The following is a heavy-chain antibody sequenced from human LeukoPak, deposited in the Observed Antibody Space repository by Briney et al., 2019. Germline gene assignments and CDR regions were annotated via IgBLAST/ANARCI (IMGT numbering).Heavy chain of an antibody. Sequence: GRSLRLSCAASGFTFDDYAMHWVRQAPGKGLEWVAFIRYDGSNKYYADSVKGRFTISRDNSKNTLYLQMNSLRAEDTAVYYCAKVLREQLEESYDYWGQGTLVTVSS. CDR2: IRYDGSNK. V-gene: IGHV3-30*02. CDR1: GFTFDDYA. CDR3: AKVLREQLEESYDY. J-gene: IGHJ4*02. D-gene: IGHD6-6*01.